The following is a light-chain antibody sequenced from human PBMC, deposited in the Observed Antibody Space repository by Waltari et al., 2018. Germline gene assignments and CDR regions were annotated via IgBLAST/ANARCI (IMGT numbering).Light chain of an antibody. CDR3: QHEGRA. J-gene: IGKJ3*01. CDR2: GAS. V-gene: IGKV3-20*01. CDR1: QSVSSSY. Sequence: EIVLTQSPGTLSLSPGERATLSCRASQSVSSSYLACYQQKPGQAPRFLIYGASSRATCIPDMCRGSVSGKDFTLTISRLGPEDFAVYYCQHEGRALGPWSKVDIK.